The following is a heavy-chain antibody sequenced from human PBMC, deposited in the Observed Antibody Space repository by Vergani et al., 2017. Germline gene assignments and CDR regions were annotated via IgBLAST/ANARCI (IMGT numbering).Heavy chain of an antibody. Sequence: QVQLQESGPGLVKSSETLSLTCSVSFDSIRNLYCNWILQPPGKGLECIGSIHYSENTNYNPSLKTRVTISVDTSKNQFSLTLTSVTAADTAVYYCASDTHSGQRADRWGQGILVTVTS. J-gene: IGHJ5*02. CDR2: IHYSENT. CDR3: ASDTHSGQRADR. D-gene: IGHD6-19*01. V-gene: IGHV4-59*11. CDR1: FDSIRNLY.